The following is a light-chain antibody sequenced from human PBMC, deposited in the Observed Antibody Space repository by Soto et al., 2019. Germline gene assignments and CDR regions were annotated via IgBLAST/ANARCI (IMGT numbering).Light chain of an antibody. V-gene: IGLV2-14*01. J-gene: IGLJ2*01. CDR1: ITDVGSSYY. CDR3: SSYTTTSTGV. Sequence: QSALTQPASVSGSPGQSITISCTGTITDVGSSYYVSWYKQHPGKAPKLMIYDVSNRPSGVSNRFSGSKSGNTASLTISGLQAEDEADYYCSSYTTTSTGVFGGGTKLTVL. CDR2: DVS.